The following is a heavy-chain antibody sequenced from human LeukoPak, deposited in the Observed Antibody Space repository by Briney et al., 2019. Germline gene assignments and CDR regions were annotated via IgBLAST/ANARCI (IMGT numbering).Heavy chain of an antibody. CDR3: ARDGGTNYDFWSGSKVNWFDP. D-gene: IGHD3-3*01. J-gene: IGHJ5*02. CDR1: GFTFSSYS. Sequence: GGSLRLSCAASGFTFSSYSMTWVRQAPGKGLEWVSYISSSSSTIYYADSVKGRFTISRDNAKNSLYLQMNSLRDEDTAVYYCARDGGTNYDFWSGSKVNWFDPWGQGTLVTVSS. CDR2: ISSSSSTI. V-gene: IGHV3-48*02.